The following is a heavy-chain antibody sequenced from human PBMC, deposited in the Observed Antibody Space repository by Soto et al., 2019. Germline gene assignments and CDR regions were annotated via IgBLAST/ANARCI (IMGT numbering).Heavy chain of an antibody. CDR3: ARLRMTTATFYYYYAMDV. V-gene: IGHV4-34*01. D-gene: IGHD4-17*01. CDR1: GGSFSAYY. Sequence: PSETLSLTCAVYGGSFSAYYWSWIRQPPGKGLEWIGEVNHSGSTNYNPSLKSRVTISIDTSKNQFSLKLSSVTAADTAVYYCARLRMTTATFYYYYAMDVWGPGTTVTVSS. J-gene: IGHJ6*02. CDR2: VNHSGST.